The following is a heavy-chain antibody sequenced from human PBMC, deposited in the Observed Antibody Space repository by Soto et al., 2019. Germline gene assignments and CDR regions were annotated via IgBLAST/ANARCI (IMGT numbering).Heavy chain of an antibody. D-gene: IGHD3-10*01. Sequence: QLQLQESGPGLVKPSETLSLTCTVSGGSISSSSYYWGWIRQPPGKGLEWIGSIYYSGSTYYNPSLKSRFTIPVDTSKNQFSLRLSSVTAADRAVYYCATVWFGEPQHWGQGTLVPVSS. CDR2: IYYSGST. V-gene: IGHV4-39*01. CDR1: GGSISSSSYY. CDR3: ATVWFGEPQH. J-gene: IGHJ1*01.